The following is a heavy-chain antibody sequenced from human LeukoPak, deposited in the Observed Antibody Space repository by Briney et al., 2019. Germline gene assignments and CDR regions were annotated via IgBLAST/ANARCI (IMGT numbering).Heavy chain of an antibody. Sequence: GGSLRLSCAASGFTFSSYAMSWVRQAPGKGLEWVSAISGSGGSTYYADSVKGWFTISRDNSKNTLYLQMNSLRAEDTAVYYCAKCGKIVGATSNFDYWGQGTLVTVSS. J-gene: IGHJ4*02. CDR3: AKCGKIVGATSNFDY. CDR1: GFTFSSYA. CDR2: ISGSGGST. V-gene: IGHV3-23*01. D-gene: IGHD1-26*01.